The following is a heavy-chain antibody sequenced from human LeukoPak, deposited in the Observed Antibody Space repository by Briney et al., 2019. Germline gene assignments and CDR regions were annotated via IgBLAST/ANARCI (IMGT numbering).Heavy chain of an antibody. D-gene: IGHD6-6*01. V-gene: IGHV4-4*02. CDR3: ARKYSSSFYYYYYMDV. Sequence: SETLSLTCAVSGGSISSSNWWSWVRQPPGKGLKWIGEIYHSGSTNYNPSLKSRVTISVDKSKNQFSLKLSSVTAADTAVYYCARKYSSSFYYYYYMDVWGKGTTVTVSS. J-gene: IGHJ6*03. CDR1: GGSISSSNW. CDR2: IYHSGST.